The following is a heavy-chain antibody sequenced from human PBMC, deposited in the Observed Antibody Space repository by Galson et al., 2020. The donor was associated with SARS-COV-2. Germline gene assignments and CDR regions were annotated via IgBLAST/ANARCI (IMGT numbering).Heavy chain of an antibody. CDR1: GYTFTDYY. V-gene: IGHV1-2*02. D-gene: IGHD3-9*01. Sequence: ASVKVSCKASGYTFTDYYIHWVRQAPGQGLEWMGWINPKSGGTNYAQKLEGRVTMTRDTSITTAYMELSRLRADDTAVYYCARLRYYAVLAGYIVDVWGQGTMVTVSS. CDR2: INPKSGGT. J-gene: IGHJ6*02. CDR3: ARLRYYAVLAGYIVDV.